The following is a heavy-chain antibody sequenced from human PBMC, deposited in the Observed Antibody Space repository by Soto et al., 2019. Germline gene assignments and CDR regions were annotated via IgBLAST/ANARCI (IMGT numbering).Heavy chain of an antibody. D-gene: IGHD1-26*01. CDR1: GFTFSDYY. Sequence: PGGSLRLSCAASGFTFSDYYMSWIRQAPGKGLEGVSYISSSGSTIYYADSVKGRFTISRDNAKNSLYLQMNSLRAEDTAVYYCARDQKSTPWELLPSFPYYYYGMDVWGQGTTVTVSS. CDR3: ARDQKSTPWELLPSFPYYYYGMDV. J-gene: IGHJ6*02. CDR2: ISSSGSTI. V-gene: IGHV3-11*01.